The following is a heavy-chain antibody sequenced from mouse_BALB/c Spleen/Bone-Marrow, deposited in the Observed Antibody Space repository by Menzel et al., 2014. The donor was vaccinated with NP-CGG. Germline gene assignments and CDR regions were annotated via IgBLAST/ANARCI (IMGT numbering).Heavy chain of an antibody. CDR2: IRLKSNNYAT. CDR1: GFTFSNYW. Sequence: EVKLVESGGGLVQPGRSMKLSCVASGFTFSNYWMNWVRQSPEKGLEWVAEIRLKSNNYATHYAESVRGRFTISRDDSKSSVYLQMNNVRAEDTGIYYCTTGFAYWGQGTLVTVSA. CDR3: TTGFAY. J-gene: IGHJ3*01. V-gene: IGHV6-6*02.